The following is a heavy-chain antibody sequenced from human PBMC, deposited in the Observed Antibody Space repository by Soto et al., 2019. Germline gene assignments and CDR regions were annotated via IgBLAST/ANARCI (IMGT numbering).Heavy chain of an antibody. V-gene: IGHV6-1*01. Sequence: KQSQTLSLTCAISGDSVSSNSAAWNWIRQSPSRGLEWLGRTYYRSKWYNDYAVSVKSRITINPDTSKNQFSLQLNSVTPEDTAVYYCARDPDVDIVATIGHGNAFDIWGQGTMVTVSS. CDR1: GDSVSSNSAA. D-gene: IGHD5-12*01. J-gene: IGHJ3*02. CDR3: ARDPDVDIVATIGHGNAFDI. CDR2: TYYRSKWYN.